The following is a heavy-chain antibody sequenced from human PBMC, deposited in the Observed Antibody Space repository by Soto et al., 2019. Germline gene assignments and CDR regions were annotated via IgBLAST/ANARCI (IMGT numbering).Heavy chain of an antibody. V-gene: IGHV4-4*02. D-gene: IGHD2-2*02. J-gene: IGHJ4*02. CDR1: GGSISSTNW. CDR3: ATLPPRIELAVLPIPT. CDR2: IYHSGST. Sequence: QVQLQESGPGLVKPSGTLSLTCAVSGGSISSTNWWSWVRQSPGKGLEWIGEIYHSGSTNYNPSLRGRVTLSVDKSNHQFALKIRSVTAADTAMYYCATLPPRIELAVLPIPTWGQGTLVTVTS.